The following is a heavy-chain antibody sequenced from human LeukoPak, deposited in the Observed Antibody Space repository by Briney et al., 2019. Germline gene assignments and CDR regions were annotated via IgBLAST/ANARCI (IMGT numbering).Heavy chain of an antibody. D-gene: IGHD5-12*01. CDR3: VRDTSGPDY. V-gene: IGHV3-7*01. J-gene: IGHJ4*02. CDR2: IKEDATEK. CDR1: GFTFSSHW. Sequence: PGRSLRLSCAASGFTFSSHWMSWVRQAPGKGLEWVANIKEDATEKYYLDSVKGRFTISRDNAKNSLHLQMNCLRAEDTAVYYCVRDTSGPDYWGQGTLVTVSS.